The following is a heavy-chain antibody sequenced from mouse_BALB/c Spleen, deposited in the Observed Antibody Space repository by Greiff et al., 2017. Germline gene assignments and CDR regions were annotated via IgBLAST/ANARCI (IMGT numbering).Heavy chain of an antibody. CDR2: ILPGSGST. J-gene: IGHJ2*01. CDR1: GYTFSSYW. D-gene: IGHD2-14*01. Sequence: QVQLQQSGAELMKPGASVKISCKATGYTFSSYWIEWVKQRPGHGLEWIGEILPGSGSTNYNEKFKGKATFTADTSSNTAYMQLSSLTSEDSAVYYCARSYRYDGYYFDYWGQGTTLTVSS. V-gene: IGHV1-9*01. CDR3: ARSYRYDGYYFDY.